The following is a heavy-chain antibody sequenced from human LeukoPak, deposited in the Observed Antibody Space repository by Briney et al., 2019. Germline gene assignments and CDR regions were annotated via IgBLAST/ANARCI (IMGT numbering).Heavy chain of an antibody. Sequence: SQTLSLTCTVSGGSISSGDYYWRWIRQPPGKGLEWIGYIYYSGSTYQNPSLKSRITISVHTSKNQFSLKLSSVTAADTAVYYCARLYYYDSSGPHYYMDVWGKGTTVTVSS. CDR2: IYYSGST. D-gene: IGHD3-22*01. V-gene: IGHV4-30-4*08. CDR1: GGSISSGDYY. J-gene: IGHJ6*03. CDR3: ARLYYYDSSGPHYYMDV.